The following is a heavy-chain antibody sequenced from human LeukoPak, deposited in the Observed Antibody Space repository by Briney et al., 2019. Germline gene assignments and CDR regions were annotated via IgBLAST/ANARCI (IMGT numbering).Heavy chain of an antibody. CDR3: ARGSYAVDY. Sequence: SETLSLTCTDSGGSINSGGYYWRWIRQHPGKGLEWIGYIYYSGSTNYNPSLKSRVTISVDRSKNQFSLKLSSVTAADTAVYYCARGSYAVDYWGQGTLVTVSS. V-gene: IGHV4-61*08. CDR2: IYYSGST. CDR1: GGSINSGGYY. D-gene: IGHD1-26*01. J-gene: IGHJ4*02.